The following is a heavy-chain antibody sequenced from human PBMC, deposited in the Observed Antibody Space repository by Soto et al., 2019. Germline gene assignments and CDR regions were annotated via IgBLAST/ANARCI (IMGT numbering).Heavy chain of an antibody. Sequence: SETLSLTCAVYGGSFSGYYWSWIRQPPGKGLEWIGEINHSGSTNYNPSLKSRVTISVDTSKNQFSLKLSSVTAADTAVYYCGSPPGVESCTNGVCPDSGDEAFDIWGQGTMVTVSS. CDR3: GSPPGVESCTNGVCPDSGDEAFDI. J-gene: IGHJ3*02. CDR2: INHSGST. V-gene: IGHV4-34*01. CDR1: GGSFSGYY. D-gene: IGHD2-8*01.